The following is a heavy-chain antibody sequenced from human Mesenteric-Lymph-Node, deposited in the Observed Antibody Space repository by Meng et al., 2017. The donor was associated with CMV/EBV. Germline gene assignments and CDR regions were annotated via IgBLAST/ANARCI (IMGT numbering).Heavy chain of an antibody. CDR1: GFTFSDYA. J-gene: IGHJ4*02. CDR2: IDSTGNFT. CDR3: ARFGSGSFPDY. D-gene: IGHD3-10*01. Sequence: GESLKISCAASGFTFSDYAMNWARQAPGKGLEWVSSIDSTGNFTYYEDSVKGRFTISRDTAKNSLYLQMNSLRADDSAMYYCARFGSGSFPDYWGQGTLVTVSS. V-gene: IGHV3-21*01.